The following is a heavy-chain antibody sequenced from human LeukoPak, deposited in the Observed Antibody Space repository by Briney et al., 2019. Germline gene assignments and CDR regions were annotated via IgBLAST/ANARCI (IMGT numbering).Heavy chain of an antibody. CDR1: GDTFTGYY. CDR2: INPNSGGT. J-gene: IGHJ4*02. V-gene: IGHV1-2*02. CDR3: ARGGEGPHQPFDY. Sequence: ASVKVSCKASGDTFTGYYMHWVRQAPGEGLEWMGWINPNSGGTNYAQKFQGRVTMTRDTSISTACMELSRLRSDDTAVYYCARGGEGPHQPFDYWGQGTLVTVSS. D-gene: IGHD7-27*01.